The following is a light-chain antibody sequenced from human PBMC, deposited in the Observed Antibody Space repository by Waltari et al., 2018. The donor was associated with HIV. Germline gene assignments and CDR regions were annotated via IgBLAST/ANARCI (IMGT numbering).Light chain of an antibody. Sequence: QSVLTQPPSASGTPGQRATISCFGSNSNIGSNYVYWYQQLPGMAPKLLIYKNNHRPSGVPYRFSGSKSGTSASLAISGLRSEDEADYYCAAWDDRLNLVFGGGTKLTVL. V-gene: IGLV1-47*01. J-gene: IGLJ2*01. CDR1: NSNIGSNY. CDR3: AAWDDRLNLV. CDR2: KNN.